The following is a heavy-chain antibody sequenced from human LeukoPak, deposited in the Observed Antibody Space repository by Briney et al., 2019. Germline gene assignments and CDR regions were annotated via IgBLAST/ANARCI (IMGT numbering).Heavy chain of an antibody. D-gene: IGHD3-9*01. J-gene: IGHJ4*02. V-gene: IGHV3-21*01. Sequence: GGSLRLSCAASGFTFSSYSMNWVRQAPRKGLEWVSSISSSSDYIYYADSVKGRFTISRDNAKNSLYLQMNSLRAEDTAVYYCARDFSYDILTGSLGYWGQGTLVTVSS. CDR2: ISSSSDYI. CDR3: ARDFSYDILTGSLGY. CDR1: GFTFSSYS.